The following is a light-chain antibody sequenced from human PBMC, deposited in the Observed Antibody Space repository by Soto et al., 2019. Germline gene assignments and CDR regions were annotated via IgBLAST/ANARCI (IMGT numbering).Light chain of an antibody. CDR3: QQYNNRPWM. CDR2: GAS. CDR1: QSVSSN. V-gene: IGKV3-15*01. J-gene: IGKJ1*01. Sequence: EIVMTQSPATLSVSPGERATLSCRASQSVSSNLAWYQQKPGQAPRLLIYGASTRATGIPARFSGSGSGTEFTLSISSLQSEDFAVYYCQQYNNRPWMFGQGTKVEIK.